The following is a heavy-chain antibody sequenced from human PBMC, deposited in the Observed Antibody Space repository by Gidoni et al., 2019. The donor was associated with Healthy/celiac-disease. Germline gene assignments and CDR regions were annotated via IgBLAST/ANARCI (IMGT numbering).Heavy chain of an antibody. CDR1: GVSFSGYY. J-gene: IGHJ4*02. V-gene: IGHV4-34*01. D-gene: IGHD1-1*01. Sequence: QVQLQPCGAGLLKPSETLSLTCAVYGVSFSGYYWSWIRQPPGKGLEWIGEINHSGSTNYNPSLKSRVTISVDTSKNQCSLKMSSVTAADTAVYYWARGRYWNDVLDYWGQGTLVTVSS. CDR3: ARGRYWNDVLDY. CDR2: INHSGST.